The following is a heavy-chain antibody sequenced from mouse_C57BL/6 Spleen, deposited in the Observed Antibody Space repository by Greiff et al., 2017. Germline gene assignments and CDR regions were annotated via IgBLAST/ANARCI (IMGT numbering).Heavy chain of an antibody. Sequence: QVQLKESGPELVKPGASVKLSCKASGYTFTSYDINWVKQRPGQGLEWIGWIYPRDGSTKYNEKFKGKATLTVDTSSSTAYMELHSLTSEDSAVYFCAKIYYDYDMDYWGQGTSVTVSS. CDR2: IYPRDGST. CDR3: AKIYYDYDMDY. D-gene: IGHD2-4*01. J-gene: IGHJ4*01. V-gene: IGHV1-85*01. CDR1: GYTFTSYD.